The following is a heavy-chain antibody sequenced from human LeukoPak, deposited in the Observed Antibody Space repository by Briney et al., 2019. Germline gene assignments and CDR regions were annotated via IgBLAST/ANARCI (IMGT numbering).Heavy chain of an antibody. CDR1: GFTFSDYY. J-gene: IGHJ6*02. Sequence: PGGSLRLSCAASGFTFSDYYMGWIRQAPGKGLEWISYISRSGTTIFYADSVKGRFTISRDNAKSSLYLQMNSLRGEDRAVYYCARESTSFRSFDWGFYGMDVWGQGTTVTVS. D-gene: IGHD3-9*01. CDR3: ARESTSFRSFDWGFYGMDV. CDR2: ISRSGTTI. V-gene: IGHV3-11*01.